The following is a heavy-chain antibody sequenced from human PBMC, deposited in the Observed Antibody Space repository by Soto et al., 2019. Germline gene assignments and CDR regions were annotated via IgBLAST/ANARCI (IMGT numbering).Heavy chain of an antibody. CDR1: GYTFTSYG. J-gene: IGHJ6*02. CDR2: IIPFLGNA. CDR3: ARTETYYYYYGMDV. Sequence: ASVKVSCKASGYTFTSYGISWVRQAPGQGLEWVGLIIPFLGNANYAQKLQGRVTITADESTSTAYMELSSLRSEDTAVYYCARTETYYYYYGMDVWGQGTTVTVSS. V-gene: IGHV1-69*10.